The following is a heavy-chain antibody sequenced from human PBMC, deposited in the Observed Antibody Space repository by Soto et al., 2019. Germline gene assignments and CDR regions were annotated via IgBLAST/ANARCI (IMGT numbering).Heavy chain of an antibody. CDR2: ISSSSSTI. J-gene: IGHJ4*02. Sequence: EVQLVESGGGLVQPGGCLRFSCAASGITFSSYSMNWVRQAPGKGLEWVSYISSSSSTIYYADSVKGRFTISRDNAKNSLYLQMNSLRAEDTAVYYCARDLNYGLCDYWGQGTLVTVSS. CDR3: ARDLNYGLCDY. D-gene: IGHD4-17*01. CDR1: GITFSSYS. V-gene: IGHV3-48*01.